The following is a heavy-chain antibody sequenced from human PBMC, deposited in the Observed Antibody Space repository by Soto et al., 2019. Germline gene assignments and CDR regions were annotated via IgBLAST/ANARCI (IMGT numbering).Heavy chain of an antibody. CDR2: IYPGDSDT. J-gene: IGHJ3*02. D-gene: IGHD6-13*01. CDR3: ARRMAATSSRALDI. CDR1: GYTFPTYW. Sequence: GESLKISCKGSGYTFPTYWIDWVRQMPGKGLEWMGIIYPGDSDTKYSPSFQGQVTISADKSISTVYLQLSSLKASDTAMYYCARRMAATSSRALDIWGQGTMVTVSS. V-gene: IGHV5-51*01.